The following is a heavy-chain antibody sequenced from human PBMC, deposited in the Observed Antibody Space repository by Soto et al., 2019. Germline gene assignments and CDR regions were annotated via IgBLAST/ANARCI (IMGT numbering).Heavy chain of an antibody. Sequence: GGALRLSCSTSGFTFRSYSMHWVRPGPGKGLEWVAVISYDGSNKYYADSVKGRFTISRDNSKNTLYLQMNSLRAEDTAVYYCARWGANSSGWLSYFDYWGQGTLVTVSS. CDR3: ARWGANSSGWLSYFDY. V-gene: IGHV3-30-3*01. CDR1: GFTFRSYS. D-gene: IGHD6-19*01. CDR2: ISYDGSNK. J-gene: IGHJ4*02.